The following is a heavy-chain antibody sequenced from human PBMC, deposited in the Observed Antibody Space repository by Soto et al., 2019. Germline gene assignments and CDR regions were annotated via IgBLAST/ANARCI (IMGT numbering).Heavy chain of an antibody. CDR2: ISYDGSNK. CDR1: GFTFSSYG. V-gene: IGHV3-30*18. D-gene: IGHD5-18*01. Sequence: TAGSLKLSCAASGFTFSSYGIHWVRKAPGKGLEWVAVISYDGSNKYYADSVKGRFTISRDNSKNTLYLQMNSLRAEDTAVYYCAKAMRYSYGHRHPALDYYYGMDVWGQGTTVTVSS. CDR3: AKAMRYSYGHRHPALDYYYGMDV. J-gene: IGHJ6*02.